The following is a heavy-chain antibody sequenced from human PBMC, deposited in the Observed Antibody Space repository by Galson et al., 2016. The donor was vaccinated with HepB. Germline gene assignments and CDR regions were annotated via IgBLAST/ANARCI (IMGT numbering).Heavy chain of an antibody. CDR2: ISSSSSTI. CDR3: AREGFGGSDI. CDR1: GFTFRRYS. V-gene: IGHV3-48*04. J-gene: IGHJ3*02. Sequence: SLRLSCAASGFTFRRYSMNWVRQAPGKGLEWISYISSSSSTIYYADSVKGRFTVSRDNAKNSLYLQMNSLRAEDTAVYYCAREGFGGSDIWGQGTLVTVSS. D-gene: IGHD4-23*01.